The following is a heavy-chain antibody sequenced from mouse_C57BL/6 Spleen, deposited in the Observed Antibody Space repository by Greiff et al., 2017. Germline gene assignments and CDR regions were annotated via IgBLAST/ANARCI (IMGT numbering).Heavy chain of an antibody. CDR1: GYTFTDYE. CDR3: TRSGTTVPFDY. CDR2: IDPETGGT. D-gene: IGHD1-1*01. Sequence: VQLQQSGAELVRPGASVTLSCKASGYTFTDYEMHWVKQTPVHGLEWIGAIDPETGGTAYNQKFKGKAILTADKSSSTAYMELRSLTSEDSAVYYCTRSGTTVPFDYWGQGTTLTVSS. V-gene: IGHV1-15*01. J-gene: IGHJ2*01.